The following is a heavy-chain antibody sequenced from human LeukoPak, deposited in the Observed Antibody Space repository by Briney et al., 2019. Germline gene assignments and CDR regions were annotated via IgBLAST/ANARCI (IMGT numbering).Heavy chain of an antibody. CDR1: GGSISSSSYY. V-gene: IGHV4-39*07. D-gene: IGHD6-19*01. Sequence: PSETLSLTCTVSGGSISSSSYYWGWIRQPPGKGLEWIGSIYHSGSTYYNPSLKSRVTISVDTSKNQFSLKLSSVTAADTAVYYCARDRYAPPYSSGWYVSPFDYWGQGTLVTVSS. J-gene: IGHJ4*02. CDR2: IYHSGST. CDR3: ARDRYAPPYSSGWYVSPFDY.